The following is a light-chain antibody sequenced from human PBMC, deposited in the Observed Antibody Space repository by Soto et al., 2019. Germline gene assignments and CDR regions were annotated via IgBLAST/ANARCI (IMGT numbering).Light chain of an antibody. CDR2: SNN. J-gene: IGLJ1*01. V-gene: IGLV1-44*01. Sequence: QSVLTQPPSTSGTPGQRVTISCSGSRSNIGSNTVTWYQQLPGTAPKLLIYSNNQRPSGVPDRFSGSKSGTSASLAISGLQSEDEADYYCAAWDDSLNGSYVXGTGTKSPS. CDR1: RSNIGSNT. CDR3: AAWDDSLNGSYV.